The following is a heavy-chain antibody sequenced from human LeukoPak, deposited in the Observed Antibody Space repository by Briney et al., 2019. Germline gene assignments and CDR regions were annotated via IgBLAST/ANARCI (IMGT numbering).Heavy chain of an antibody. CDR1: LGSISSYF. CDR3: ARLGYTYGYAFDA. Sequence: PSETLSLTCIFSLGSISSYFWSWIRQPAGKGLEWIGRIYPSGSTNYNPSLKSRVTMSLDTSKSQFSLKLSSVIAADTAVYSCARLGYTYGYAFDAWGQGTLVTVSS. D-gene: IGHD5-18*01. CDR2: IYPSGST. J-gene: IGHJ4*02. V-gene: IGHV4-4*07.